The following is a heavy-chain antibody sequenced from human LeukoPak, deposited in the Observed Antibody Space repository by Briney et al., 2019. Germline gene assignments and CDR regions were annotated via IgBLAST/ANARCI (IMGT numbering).Heavy chain of an antibody. CDR3: ARQAHPYYFDY. V-gene: IGHV4-30-2*01. Sequence: SQTLSLTCTVSGGSISSGGYYWSWIRQPPGKGLEWIGYIYHSGSTYYNPSLKSRVTISVDRSKNQFSLKLSSVTAADTAVYYCARQAHPYYFDYWGQGTLVTVSS. J-gene: IGHJ4*02. CDR2: IYHSGST. CDR1: GGSISSGGYY.